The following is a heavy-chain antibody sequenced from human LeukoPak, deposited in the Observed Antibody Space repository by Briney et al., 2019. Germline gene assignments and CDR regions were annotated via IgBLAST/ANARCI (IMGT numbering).Heavy chain of an antibody. CDR2: IYTSGST. CDR1: GDSISGGSYY. D-gene: IGHD3-22*01. J-gene: IGHJ4*02. V-gene: IGHV4-61*02. Sequence: SETLSLTCTVSGDSISGGSYYWTWIRQPAGKGLEWIGRIYTSGSTNYNPSLKSRVTISIDTSKNQFSLKLSSVTAADTAVYYCARDFRPRDYYDSSGLDYWGQGTLVTVSS. CDR3: ARDFRPRDYYDSSGLDY.